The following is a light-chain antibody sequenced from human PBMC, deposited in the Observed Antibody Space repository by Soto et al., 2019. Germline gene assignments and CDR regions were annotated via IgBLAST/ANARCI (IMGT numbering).Light chain of an antibody. CDR1: RAIDIY. Sequence: DIQMTQSPSSVSASVGDRVTITCRASRAIDIYLAWYQQKPGKAPKLLIYAASTLQSGVPSRFRGSGSGTAFTLTISSLQPEDFATYFCQQANSLPYTFGLGTKLEI. CDR3: QQANSLPYT. J-gene: IGKJ2*01. V-gene: IGKV1-12*01. CDR2: AAS.